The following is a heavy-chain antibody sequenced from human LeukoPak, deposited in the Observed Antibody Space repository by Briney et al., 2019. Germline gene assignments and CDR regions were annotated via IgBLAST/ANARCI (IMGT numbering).Heavy chain of an antibody. D-gene: IGHD3-22*01. CDR2: ISYDGSNK. J-gene: IGHJ4*02. Sequence: GGSLRLSCEASGFTFSSYAMHWVRQAPGKGLEWVAVISYDGSNKYYADSVKGRFTISRDNSKNTLYLQMNSLRAEDTAVYYCAREPYYYDSSGYYDYWGQGTLVTVSS. CDR3: AREPYYYDSSGYYDY. CDR1: GFTFSSYA. V-gene: IGHV3-30*04.